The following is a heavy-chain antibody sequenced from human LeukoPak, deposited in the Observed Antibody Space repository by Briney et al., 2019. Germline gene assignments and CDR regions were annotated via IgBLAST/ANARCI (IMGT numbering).Heavy chain of an antibody. CDR3: AKVWDWGIGSY. D-gene: IGHD3/OR15-3a*01. V-gene: IGHV3-23*01. J-gene: IGHJ4*02. CDR2: ISGSGGST. CDR1: GFTFSSYA. Sequence: GGSLRLSCAASGFTFSSYAMSWVRQAPGKGLEWVSAISGSGGSTYYADSVQGRYTISRDNSKNTLYLQMNGLRAEDTAVYYCAKVWDWGIGSYWGQGTLVSVSS.